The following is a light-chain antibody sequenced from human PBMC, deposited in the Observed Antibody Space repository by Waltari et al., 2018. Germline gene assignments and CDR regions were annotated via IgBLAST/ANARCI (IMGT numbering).Light chain of an antibody. CDR3: GTWDSSLNSGV. J-gene: IGLJ3*02. Sequence: QSVLTQPPSVSAAPGERVTISCSGGTSNFGKHSVSWYQHLPGAAPSLLIYENNQRAFRMPDRFSASKSGTSATLGIAGLQTGDEADYYCGTWDSSLNSGVFGGGTKLTVL. V-gene: IGLV1-51*01. CDR2: ENN. CDR1: TSNFGKHS.